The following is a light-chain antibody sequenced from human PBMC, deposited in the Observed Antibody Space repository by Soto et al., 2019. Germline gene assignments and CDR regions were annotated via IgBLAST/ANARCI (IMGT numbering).Light chain of an antibody. Sequence: EILLTQSPGTLSLSPGERATLSCRATQSVSSNYLAWYQQKSGQAPRLLIYGASSRATGIPDRFSGGGSGTDFTLTITRLEPEDFAVYFCLQYGGLPRTFGQGTKVDIK. CDR1: QSVSSNY. V-gene: IGKV3-20*01. J-gene: IGKJ1*01. CDR2: GAS. CDR3: LQYGGLPRT.